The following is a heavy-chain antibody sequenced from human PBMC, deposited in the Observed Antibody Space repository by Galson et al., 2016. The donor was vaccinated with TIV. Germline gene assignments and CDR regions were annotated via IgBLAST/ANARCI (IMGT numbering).Heavy chain of an antibody. J-gene: IGHJ5*02. CDR1: GFTFDVYA. D-gene: IGHD6-6*01. Sequence: SLRLSCAASGFTFDVYAMHWVRQAPGRVLEWVSLITWIGDTYYAESVKGRFTISRDKSENSLYLQMNSLRVEDTALYYWATVDRPSSRWFDPWGQGTLVTVSS. CDR2: ITWIGDT. CDR3: ATVDRPSSRWFDP. V-gene: IGHV3-43D*03.